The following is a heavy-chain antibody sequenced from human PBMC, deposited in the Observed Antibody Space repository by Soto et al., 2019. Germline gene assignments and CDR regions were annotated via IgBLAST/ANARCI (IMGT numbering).Heavy chain of an antibody. J-gene: IGHJ4*02. CDR2: IAYDESTT. CDR1: GFTLSNHW. CDR3: ARGGGSHAHPPDY. Sequence: EVQQVESEGGLVQPGGSLRLSCAASGFTLSNHWMHWIRQAPGKGLVWVSRIAYDESTTTYADSVKGRFTISRDNAKNTLYLQMNSLRAEDTAVYYCARGGGSHAHPPDYWGQGTLVTVSS. V-gene: IGHV3-74*01. D-gene: IGHD1-26*01.